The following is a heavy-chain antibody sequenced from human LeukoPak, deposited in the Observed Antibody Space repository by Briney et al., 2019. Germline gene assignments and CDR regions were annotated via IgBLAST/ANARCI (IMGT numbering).Heavy chain of an antibody. CDR3: ARDAVSVAGIRGDLD. Sequence: ASVKVSCKASGYTFTSYGIGWVRRAPGQGLEWMGWISAYNGNTNYAQKLQGRVTMTTDTSTSTAYMELRGLRSDDTAVYYCARDAVSVAGIRGDLDWGQGTLVTVSS. CDR1: GYTFTSYG. V-gene: IGHV1-18*01. CDR2: ISAYNGNT. D-gene: IGHD6-19*01. J-gene: IGHJ4*02.